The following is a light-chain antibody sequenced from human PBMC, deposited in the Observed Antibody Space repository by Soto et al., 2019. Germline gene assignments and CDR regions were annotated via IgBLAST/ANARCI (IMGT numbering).Light chain of an antibody. V-gene: IGLV2-14*01. CDR1: SSDVGGYNY. Sequence: QPVLTQAASVSGSPGQSITISCTGTSSDVGGYNYVSWYQQHPGKAPKLMIYEVSNRPSGVSNRFSGSKSGNTASLTISGLQAEDEADYYCSSYTSSITRVFGTGTKVTVL. CDR2: EVS. CDR3: SSYTSSITRV. J-gene: IGLJ1*01.